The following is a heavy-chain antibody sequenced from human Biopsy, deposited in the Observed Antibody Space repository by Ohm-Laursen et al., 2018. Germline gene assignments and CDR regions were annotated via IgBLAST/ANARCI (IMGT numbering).Heavy chain of an antibody. Sequence: SQTLSLTCTVSGGSISSDYWSWIRQTPGKGLGWIGNIYYSGNTDYSPSLKSRVTISVDTSNNQFSLKLRSVTAADTAVYYCARQVDFWSGYVDYWGQGTLVAVSS. D-gene: IGHD3-3*01. CDR1: GGSISSDY. V-gene: IGHV4-59*04. J-gene: IGHJ4*02. CDR3: ARQVDFWSGYVDY. CDR2: IYYSGNT.